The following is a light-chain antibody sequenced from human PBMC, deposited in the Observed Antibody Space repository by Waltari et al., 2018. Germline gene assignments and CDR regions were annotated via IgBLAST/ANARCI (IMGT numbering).Light chain of an antibody. J-gene: IGLJ2*01. V-gene: IGLV2-14*01. CDR1: SSDVGGYKH. CDR3: SSYTSSSTL. Sequence: QSALTQPASVSGSPGQSITISCTGTSSDVGGYKHVSWYQQHPGKAPKLMIYEVSNRPSGVSNRFSGSKSGNTASLTISGLQAEDEADYYCSSYTSSSTLFGGGTKLTVL. CDR2: EVS.